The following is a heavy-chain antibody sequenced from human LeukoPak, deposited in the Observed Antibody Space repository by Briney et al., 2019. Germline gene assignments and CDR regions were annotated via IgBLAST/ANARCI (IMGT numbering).Heavy chain of an antibody. J-gene: IGHJ4*02. CDR1: GGSISSFY. CDR2: TYYNGNT. Sequence: SETLSLTCSVSGGSISSFYWSWIRQPPGKGLEWIGYTYYNGNTKYNPSLKSRVTISVDTSTNQFSLKLSSVTAADTAVYYCARAAYCGANCYYYFDYWGQGTLVTASS. D-gene: IGHD2-21*01. V-gene: IGHV4-59*01. CDR3: ARAAYCGANCYYYFDY.